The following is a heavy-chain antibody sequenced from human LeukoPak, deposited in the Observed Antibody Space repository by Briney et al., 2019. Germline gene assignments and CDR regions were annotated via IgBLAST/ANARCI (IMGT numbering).Heavy chain of an antibody. J-gene: IGHJ5*02. CDR2: INHSGST. CDR1: GGSFSGYY. D-gene: IGHD2-15*01. Sequence: SETLSLTCAVYGGSFSGYYWSWIRQPPGKGLEWIGEINHSGSTNYNPSLKSRVTISVDTSKNQFSLKLSSVTAADTAVYYCATSSLGYCSGGSCANWLDPWGQGTLVTVSS. V-gene: IGHV4-34*01. CDR3: ATSSLGYCSGGSCANWLDP.